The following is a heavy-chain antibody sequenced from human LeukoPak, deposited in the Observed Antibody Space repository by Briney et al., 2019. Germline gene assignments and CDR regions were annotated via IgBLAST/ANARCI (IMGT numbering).Heavy chain of an antibody. J-gene: IGHJ4*02. D-gene: IGHD3-10*01. CDR2: VYSRGST. V-gene: IGHV4-59*08. CDR3: ARRVGSGSLLYFDY. CDR1: GDSMSINY. Sequence: SETLSLTCTVSGDSMSINYWSWLRQPPGKGLEWIGYVYSRGSTRYSPSLKSRVTITLDTSKNQFSLKLTSVTAADTAMYCCARRVGSGSLLYFDYWGQGSLVTVSS.